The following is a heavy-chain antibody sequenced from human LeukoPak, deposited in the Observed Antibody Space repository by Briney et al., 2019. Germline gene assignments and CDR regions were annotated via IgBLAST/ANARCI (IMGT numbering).Heavy chain of an antibody. V-gene: IGHV1-8*02. CDR2: INPNSGNT. D-gene: IGHD5-24*01. CDR3: ARSDPRMATRRAASDY. J-gene: IGHJ4*02. CDR1: GYTFTGYY. Sequence: ASVKVSCKASGYTFTGYYMHWVRQAPGQGLEWMGRINPNSGNTGYAQKFQGRVTMTRNTSISTAYMELSSLRSEDTAVYYCARSDPRMATRRAASDYWGQGTLVTVSS.